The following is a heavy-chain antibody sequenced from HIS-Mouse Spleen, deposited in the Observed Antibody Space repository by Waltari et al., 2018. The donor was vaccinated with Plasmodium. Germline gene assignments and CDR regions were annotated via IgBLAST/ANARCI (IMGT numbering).Heavy chain of an antibody. CDR1: GFTLSRYW. CDR3: ASSWYWYFDL. Sequence: EVQLVESGGGWVQPGGAVRLSCAASGFTLSRYWMSWVRQAPGKGVEWVANIKQDGSEKYYVDSVKGRFTISRDNAKNSLYLQMNSLRAEDTAVYYCASSWYWYFDLWGRGTLVTVSS. J-gene: IGHJ2*01. D-gene: IGHD6-13*01. CDR2: IKQDGSEK. V-gene: IGHV3-7*01.